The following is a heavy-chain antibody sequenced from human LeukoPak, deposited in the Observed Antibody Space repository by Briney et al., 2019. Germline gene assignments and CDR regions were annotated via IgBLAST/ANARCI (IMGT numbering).Heavy chain of an antibody. CDR3: AVNSGYDLTFDY. D-gene: IGHD5-12*01. CDR1: GGSISSGGYY. Sequence: KTSETLSLTCTVSGGSISSGGYYWSWIRQHPGKGLEWIGYIYYSGSTYYNPSLKSRVTISVDTSKNQFSLKLSSVTAADTAVYCCAVNSGYDLTFDYWGQGTLVTVSS. J-gene: IGHJ4*02. V-gene: IGHV4-31*03. CDR2: IYYSGST.